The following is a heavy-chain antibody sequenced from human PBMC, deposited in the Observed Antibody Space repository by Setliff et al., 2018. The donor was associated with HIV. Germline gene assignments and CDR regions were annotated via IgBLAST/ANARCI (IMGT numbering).Heavy chain of an antibody. CDR2: INPNSGDT. Sequence: ASVKVSCKAFGYTFTGYYMHWVRQAPGQGLEWMGRINPNSGDTNYAQKFQGRVTLTIDTSISTAYMELSRLRSADTAVYYCARDIDSSNLDYWGQGTLVTVSS. V-gene: IGHV1-2*06. CDR3: ARDIDSSNLDY. CDR1: GYTFTGYY. D-gene: IGHD4-4*01. J-gene: IGHJ4*02.